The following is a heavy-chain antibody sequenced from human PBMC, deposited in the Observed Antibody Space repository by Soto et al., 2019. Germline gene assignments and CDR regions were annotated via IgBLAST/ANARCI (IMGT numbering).Heavy chain of an antibody. Sequence: GGSLRLSCAASGFTFSSYWMSWVRQAPGKGLEWVANIKQDGSEKYYVDSVKGRFTISRDNAKNSLYLQMNSLRAEDTAVYYCARDPGSSWYYFDYLGQGTLVTVSS. CDR1: GFTFSSYW. CDR2: IKQDGSEK. V-gene: IGHV3-7*03. D-gene: IGHD6-13*01. J-gene: IGHJ4*02. CDR3: ARDPGSSWYYFDY.